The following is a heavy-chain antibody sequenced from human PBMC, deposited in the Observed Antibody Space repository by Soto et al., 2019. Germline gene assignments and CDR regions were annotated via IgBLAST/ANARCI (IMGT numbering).Heavy chain of an antibody. CDR3: ARDGYSGYDLTIDY. CDR2: INAGNGNT. D-gene: IGHD5-12*01. Sequence: VKVSCKASGYSFTSYAMHWVRQAPGQGLEWMGWINAGNGNTKYSQRFQGRVTITRDTSASTAYMELSSLRSEDTAVYYCARDGYSGYDLTIDYWGQGTLVTVSS. CDR1: GYSFTSYA. V-gene: IGHV1-3*01. J-gene: IGHJ4*02.